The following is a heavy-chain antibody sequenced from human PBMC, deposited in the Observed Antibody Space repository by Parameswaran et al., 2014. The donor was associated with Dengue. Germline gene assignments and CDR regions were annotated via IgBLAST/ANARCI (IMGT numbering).Heavy chain of an antibody. CDR3: VRDLIVAAGPNDY. J-gene: IGHJ4*02. CDR2: ISYIVTTK. D-gene: IGHD6-13*01. V-gene: IGHV3-30*03. Sequence: WIRQPPGKGLEWVATISYIVTTKYYADSVKGRFTISRDNSKNSVYLQMNSLRTEDTAIYYCVRDLIVAAGPNDYWGQGTLVTVSS.